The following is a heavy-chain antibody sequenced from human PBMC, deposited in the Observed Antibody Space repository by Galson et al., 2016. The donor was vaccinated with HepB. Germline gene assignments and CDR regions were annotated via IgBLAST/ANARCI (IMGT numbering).Heavy chain of an antibody. D-gene: IGHD3-3*01. V-gene: IGHV3-30*04. CDR3: ARDHNVFRFLEWLLCFDY. J-gene: IGHJ4*02. Sequence: SLRLSCAASGFTFSSYSMHWVRQAPGKGLKWVSLVSHDERNEYNADSVKGRFTITRDNSKNTLYLQMNSLRAEDTAVYYCARDHNVFRFLEWLLCFDYWGQGTLVTVSS. CDR2: VSHDERNE. CDR1: GFTFSSYS.